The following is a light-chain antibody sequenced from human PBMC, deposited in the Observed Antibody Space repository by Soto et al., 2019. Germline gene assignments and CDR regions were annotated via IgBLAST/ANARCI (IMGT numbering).Light chain of an antibody. V-gene: IGKV1-33*01. Sequence: DIQMTQYPSSLSASVGDRVTITCQASQDLSNYLNWYQQKPGKAPKLLIYDASNLETGVPSMFSGSGSGTDFTFTISSLQPEDIATYYCHHYDNLPVTFIQGTRQEIK. CDR3: HHYDNLPVT. CDR2: DAS. J-gene: IGKJ5*01. CDR1: QDLSNY.